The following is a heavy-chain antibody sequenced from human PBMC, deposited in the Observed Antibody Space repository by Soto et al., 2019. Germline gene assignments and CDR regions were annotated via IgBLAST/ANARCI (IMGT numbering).Heavy chain of an antibody. D-gene: IGHD4-17*01. CDR1: GFTFSSYA. CDR3: GKACTRVTTDCFGY. J-gene: IGHJ4*02. V-gene: IGHV3-23*01. CDR2: ISGSGGST. Sequence: EVQLLESGGGLVQPGGSLRLSCAASGFTFSSYAMSWVRQAPGKGLEWVSAISGSGGSTYYADSVKGRFTISRDNSKNVLYLLMKSLRVEDTGVYYCGKACTRVTTDCFGYWCQGALVTVSS.